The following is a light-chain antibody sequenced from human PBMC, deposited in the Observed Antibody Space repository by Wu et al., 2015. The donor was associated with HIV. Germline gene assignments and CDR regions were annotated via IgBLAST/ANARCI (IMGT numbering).Light chain of an antibody. V-gene: IGKV3-15*01. CDR1: QSVSSN. Sequence: EIVMTQSPATLSVSPGERATLSCRASQSVSSNLAWYQQKPGQAPRLLIHGASTRAADVPARFSGSGSGTDFTLTISSLQSEDFAVYYCQEYNNWPSYSFGQGTKLEIK. CDR3: QEYNNWPSYS. J-gene: IGKJ2*03. CDR2: GAS.